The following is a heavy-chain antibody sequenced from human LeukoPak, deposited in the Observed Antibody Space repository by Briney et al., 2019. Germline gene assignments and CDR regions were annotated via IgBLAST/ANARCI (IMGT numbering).Heavy chain of an antibody. V-gene: IGHV1-46*01. D-gene: IGHD3-22*01. CDR2: INPSGGTT. Sequence: ASVKVSCKASGYTFTSYYMHWVRQATGQGLEWMGVINPSGGTTNYAQKFQGRVTMTRDTSTSTVYMELSSLRSEDTAVYYCARGSTPSYYYDSSGHFDYWGQGTLVTVSS. CDR1: GYTFTSYY. J-gene: IGHJ4*02. CDR3: ARGSTPSYYYDSSGHFDY.